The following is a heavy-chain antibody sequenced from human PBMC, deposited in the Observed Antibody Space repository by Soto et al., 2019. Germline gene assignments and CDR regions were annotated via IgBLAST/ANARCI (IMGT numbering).Heavy chain of an antibody. CDR2: ISSSSSNI. CDR3: ARSCSGGSCPDHDAFDI. Sequence: GGSLRLSCAASGFTFSSYSMNWVRQAPGKGLEWVSSISSSSSNIYYADSVKGRFTISRDNAKNSLYLQMNSLRAEDTAVYYCARSCSGGSCPDHDAFDIWGQGTMVTVSS. V-gene: IGHV3-21*01. D-gene: IGHD2-15*01. J-gene: IGHJ3*02. CDR1: GFTFSSYS.